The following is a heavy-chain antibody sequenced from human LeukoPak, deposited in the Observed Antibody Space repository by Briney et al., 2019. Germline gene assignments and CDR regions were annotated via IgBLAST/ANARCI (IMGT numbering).Heavy chain of an antibody. J-gene: IGHJ4*02. CDR1: GFTFSSYS. V-gene: IGHV3-21*01. Sequence: GGSLRLSCAASGFTFSSYSMNWVRQAPGKGLEWVSSISSSSSYIYYADSVKGRFTISRDYAKNSLYLQMNSLRAEDTAVYYCARDPDGYNQGYYFDYWGQGTLVTVSS. CDR2: ISSSSSYI. CDR3: ARDPDGYNQGYYFDY. D-gene: IGHD5-24*01.